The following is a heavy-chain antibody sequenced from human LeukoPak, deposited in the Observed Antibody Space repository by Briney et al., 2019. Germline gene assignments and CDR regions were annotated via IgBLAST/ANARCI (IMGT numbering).Heavy chain of an antibody. CDR3: ANPARDFADSGAITW. V-gene: IGHV4-34*01. CDR2: INHSGIT. J-gene: IGHJ4*02. CDR1: GGSFSYYY. Sequence: SETLSLTCAVYGGSFSYYYWSWIRQPPGKGLEWIGEINHSGITNYNPSLKSRVTISADTSKDQFSLRLTSVTAADTAVYYCANPARDFADSGAITWWGQGTLVTVSS. D-gene: IGHD4-17*01.